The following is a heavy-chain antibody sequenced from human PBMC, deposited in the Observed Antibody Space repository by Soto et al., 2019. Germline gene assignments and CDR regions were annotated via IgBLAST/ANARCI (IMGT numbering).Heavy chain of an antibody. CDR2: IVVGSGNT. CDR3: AASVLSRSYYYGSGSSDY. CDR1: GITFASSA. D-gene: IGHD3-10*01. Sequence: GASVKVSCKASGITFASSAMQWVRQARGQRLEWIGWIVVGSGNTNYAQKFQERVTITRDMSTSTAYMELSSLRSEDTAVYYCAASVLSRSYYYGSGSSDYWG. J-gene: IGHJ4*01. V-gene: IGHV1-58*02.